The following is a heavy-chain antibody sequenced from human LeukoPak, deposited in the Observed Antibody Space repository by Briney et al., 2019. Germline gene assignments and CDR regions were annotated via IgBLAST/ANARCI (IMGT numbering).Heavy chain of an antibody. D-gene: IGHD3-3*01. CDR2: IKQDGSEK. J-gene: IGHJ5*02. CDR1: GFTFSLYW. CDR3: VRDYNYDFWSGYYQVTNWFDP. V-gene: IGHV3-7*01. Sequence: GGSLRLSCAASGFTFSLYWMSWVRQAPGKGLEWVANIKQDGSEKYYVDSVKGRFTISRDNAKNSLYLQMNSLRAEDTAVYYCVRDYNYDFWSGYYQVTNWFDPWGQGTLVTVSS.